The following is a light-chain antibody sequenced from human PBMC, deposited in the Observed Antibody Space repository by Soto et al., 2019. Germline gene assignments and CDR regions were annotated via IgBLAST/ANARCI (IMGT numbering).Light chain of an antibody. V-gene: IGKV3-15*01. CDR1: QSVSIY. J-gene: IGKJ1*01. CDR2: GAS. CDR3: QQYNRWPLT. Sequence: EIEMTQSPSTLSVSAGDRVTISCRASQSVSIYLAWYQQTPGQAPRLLIYGASTWASGIPFRFSGSASGTEFTLTISSLQSEDFAIYYCQQYNRWPLTFGQGTKVEIK.